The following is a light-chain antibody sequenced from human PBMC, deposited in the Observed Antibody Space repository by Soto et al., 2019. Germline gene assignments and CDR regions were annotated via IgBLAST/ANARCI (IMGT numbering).Light chain of an antibody. J-gene: IGKJ1*01. CDR3: QQYNSYTWT. CDR2: DAS. V-gene: IGKV1-5*01. Sequence: DIQMTPSPSTLSASVGDRVTITCRASQSISSWLAWYQQKPGKAPKLLIYDASSLESGVPSRFSGSGSGTEFTLSLSSLQPDDFATYYCQQYNSYTWTFGQGTKVELK. CDR1: QSISSW.